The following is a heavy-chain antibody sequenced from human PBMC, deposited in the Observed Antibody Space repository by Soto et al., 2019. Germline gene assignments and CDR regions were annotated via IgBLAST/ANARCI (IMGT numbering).Heavy chain of an antibody. CDR2: IIPLFGKA. Sequence: SVKVSCKASGGSFSTLGINWVRQAPGQGLEWMGGIIPLFGKARYTETSQGRVTITADTSTGTAYMEVSSLRSDDTAVFYCATAHNSGWYFFDYWGPGTLVTVSS. D-gene: IGHD6-19*01. CDR3: ATAHNSGWYFFDY. CDR1: GGSFSTLG. J-gene: IGHJ4*02. V-gene: IGHV1-69*06.